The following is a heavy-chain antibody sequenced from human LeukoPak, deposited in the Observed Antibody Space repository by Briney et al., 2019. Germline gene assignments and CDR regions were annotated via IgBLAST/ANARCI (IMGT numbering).Heavy chain of an antibody. Sequence: VASVKVSCKASGYTFTSYDINWVRQATGQGLEWMGWMNPNSGNTGYAQKFQGRVTMTRNTSISTAYMELCSLRSEDTAVYYCARGLYSSSQQPRWGQGTLVTVSS. CDR3: ARGLYSSSQQPR. V-gene: IGHV1-8*01. J-gene: IGHJ4*02. CDR2: MNPNSGNT. CDR1: GYTFTSYD. D-gene: IGHD6-13*01.